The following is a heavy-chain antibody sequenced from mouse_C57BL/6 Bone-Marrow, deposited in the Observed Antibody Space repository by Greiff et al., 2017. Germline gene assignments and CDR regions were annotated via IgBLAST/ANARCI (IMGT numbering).Heavy chain of an antibody. Sequence: QVTLKVCGPGILQPSQTLSLTCSFSGFSLSTFGMGVGWIRQPSGKGLEWLAHIWWDDDKYYNPALKSRLTISKDTSKNQVFLKIANVDTADTATYYCARITPNYYGSSYVYYAMDYWGQGTSVTVSS. CDR2: IWWDDDK. V-gene: IGHV8-8*01. CDR1: GFSLSTFGMG. CDR3: ARITPNYYGSSYVYYAMDY. D-gene: IGHD1-1*01. J-gene: IGHJ4*01.